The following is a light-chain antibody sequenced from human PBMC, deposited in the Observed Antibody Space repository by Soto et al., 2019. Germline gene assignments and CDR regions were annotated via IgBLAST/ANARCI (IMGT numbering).Light chain of an antibody. CDR3: QQYNNWPYT. CDR1: ERVSSY. J-gene: IGKJ2*01. V-gene: IGKV3-15*01. CDR2: GVS. Sequence: EIVMTQSPATLSVSPGERATLSCRASERVSSYFAWYRQKPGQAPTLLIYGVSTRATGIPARFSGSGSGTEFTLTISSLQSEDFAVYYCQQYNNWPYTFGQGTKLEIK.